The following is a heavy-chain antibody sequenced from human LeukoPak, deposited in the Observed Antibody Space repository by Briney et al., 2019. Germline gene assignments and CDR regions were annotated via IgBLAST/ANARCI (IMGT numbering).Heavy chain of an antibody. D-gene: IGHD2/OR15-2a*01. Sequence: ASMKVSCKSSGFTFTDYYIHWVRQAPGQGLEWMGYIGPHSSATSSPQEFQGRVTMTRDTSMSTAYMELTRLTSDDTTVYYCAREGNGLLSKDFDYWGQGTLVTVSS. V-gene: IGHV1-2*02. CDR1: GFTFTDYY. J-gene: IGHJ4*02. CDR2: IGPHSSAT. CDR3: AREGNGLLSKDFDY.